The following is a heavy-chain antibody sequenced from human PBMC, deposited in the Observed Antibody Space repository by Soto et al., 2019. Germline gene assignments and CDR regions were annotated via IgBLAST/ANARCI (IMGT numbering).Heavy chain of an antibody. J-gene: IGHJ6*02. Sequence: PGESLKISCKASGYTFTSYDINWVRQATGQGLEWMGWMNPNSGNTGYAQKFQGRVTMTRNTSISTAYMELSSLRSEDTAVYYCARLYYDRRPGVDVWGQGTTVTVSS. CDR2: MNPNSGNT. V-gene: IGHV1-8*01. D-gene: IGHD3-22*01. CDR3: ARLYYDRRPGVDV. CDR1: GYTFTSYD.